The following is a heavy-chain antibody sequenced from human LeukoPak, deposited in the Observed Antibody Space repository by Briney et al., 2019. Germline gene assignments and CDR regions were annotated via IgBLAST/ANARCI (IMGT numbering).Heavy chain of an antibody. CDR3: ARLGYCSGGSCYTDPYNWFDP. Sequence: SETLSLTCTVSGGSISSYYWSWIRRPAGKGLEWIGRIYTSGSTNYNPSLKSRVTISVDTSKNQFSLKLSSVTAADTAVYYCARLGYCSGGSCYTDPYNWFDPWGQGTLVTVSS. CDR2: IYTSGST. D-gene: IGHD2-15*01. CDR1: GGSISSYY. V-gene: IGHV4-4*07. J-gene: IGHJ5*02.